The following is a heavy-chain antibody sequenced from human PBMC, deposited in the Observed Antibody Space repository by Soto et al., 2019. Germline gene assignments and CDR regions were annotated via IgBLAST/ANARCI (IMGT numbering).Heavy chain of an antibody. V-gene: IGHV3-23*01. CDR1: GFTFSSYA. CDR3: AKRWDKRWLHDY. D-gene: IGHD5-12*01. Sequence: EVQLLESGGGLVQPGGSLRLSCAATGFTFSSYAMSWVRQAPGKGLEWVSAISGSGGSTYYADSVKGRFTISRDNSKNTLYLQMNSLRAEDTAVYYCAKRWDKRWLHDYWGQGTLVTVSS. CDR2: ISGSGGST. J-gene: IGHJ4*02.